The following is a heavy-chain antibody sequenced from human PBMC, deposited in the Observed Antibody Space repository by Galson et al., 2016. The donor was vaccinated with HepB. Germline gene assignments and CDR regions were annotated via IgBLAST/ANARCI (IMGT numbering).Heavy chain of an antibody. Sequence: SLRLSCAASGFTFSSYAMSWVRQAPGKGLEWVSVISGSGASTYYADSVKGRSTILRDDSKSTLFLHMNSLRAEDTAFYYCAARPAVSPIAPYDYWGQGALLTVSS. CDR3: AARPAVSPIAPYDY. CDR2: ISGSGAST. D-gene: IGHD2-15*01. CDR1: GFTFSSYA. V-gene: IGHV3-23*01. J-gene: IGHJ4*02.